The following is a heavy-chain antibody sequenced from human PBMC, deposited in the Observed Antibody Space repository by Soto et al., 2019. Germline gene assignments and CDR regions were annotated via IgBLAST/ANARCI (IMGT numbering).Heavy chain of an antibody. J-gene: IGHJ4*02. Sequence: DVELVESGGGLGSPGGSLTLSCVTSGFIFGNTGMAWVRQAPGRGLEWVSSIQDTGVNKHYADSVEGRFAHSRDDSTNTVCLQLNGFRDEYSAINSCAGKLWNTDYRGQGTLVIVTS. D-gene: IGHD1-1*01. V-gene: IGHV3-23*04. CDR2: IQDTGVNK. CDR3: AGKLWNTDY. CDR1: GFIFGNTG.